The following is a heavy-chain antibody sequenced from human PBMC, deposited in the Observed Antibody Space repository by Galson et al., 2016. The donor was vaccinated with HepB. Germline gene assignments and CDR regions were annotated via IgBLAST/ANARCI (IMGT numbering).Heavy chain of an antibody. D-gene: IGHD5-12*01. CDR3: ARGFGGYDLNYLDY. V-gene: IGHV1-69*02. J-gene: IGHJ4*02. CDR1: GGTFSSNT. CDR2: IIPIPDIA. Sequence: SVKVSCKAPGGTFSSNTVTWVRQAPGQGLEWMGRIIPIPDIANYAQKFQGRVTITADKSTSTAYLELSNLGSEDTAIYYCARGFGGYDLNYLDYWGQGTLVTVSS.